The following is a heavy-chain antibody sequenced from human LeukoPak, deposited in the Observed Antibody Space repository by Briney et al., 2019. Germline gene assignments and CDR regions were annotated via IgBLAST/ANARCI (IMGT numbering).Heavy chain of an antibody. V-gene: IGHV1-18*01. CDR1: GYTFTSYG. CDR2: ISAYNGNT. CDR3: ARWFGVLQMNWFDP. Sequence: ASVKVSCKASGYTFTSYGISWVRQAPGQGLEWMGWISAYNGNTNYAQKLQGRVTMTTDTSTSTAYMELRSLRSDDTAVYYCARWFGVLQMNWFDPWGQGILVTVSS. D-gene: IGHD3-3*01. J-gene: IGHJ5*02.